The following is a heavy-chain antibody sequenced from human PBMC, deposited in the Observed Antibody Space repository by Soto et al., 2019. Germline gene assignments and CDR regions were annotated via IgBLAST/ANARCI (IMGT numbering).Heavy chain of an antibody. Sequence: ASAKVSCKTSGYTFTTIFLHWLRQAPGQRLEWMGWINPANGVTMYSQKFQGRVSNTRDTSTSTVYMELSSLRSEDTAVYYCARGCSGGSCYSDAFDIWGQGTMVTVSS. V-gene: IGHV1-3*01. CDR2: INPANGVT. CDR1: GYTFTTIF. D-gene: IGHD2-15*01. J-gene: IGHJ3*02. CDR3: ARGCSGGSCYSDAFDI.